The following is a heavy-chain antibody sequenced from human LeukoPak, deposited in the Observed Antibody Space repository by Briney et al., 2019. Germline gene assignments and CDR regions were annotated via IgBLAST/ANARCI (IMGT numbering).Heavy chain of an antibody. V-gene: IGHV3-66*01. CDR3: ARDGGSYYFDY. Sequence: GGSLRLSCAASGFTVSSNYMSWVRQAPGKGLEWVSVIYSGGSTYYADSVKGRFTISRDNSKNTLYLQMNSLGAEDTAVYYCARDGGSYYFDYWGQGTLVTVSS. J-gene: IGHJ4*02. CDR2: IYSGGST. CDR1: GFTVSSNY. D-gene: IGHD1-26*01.